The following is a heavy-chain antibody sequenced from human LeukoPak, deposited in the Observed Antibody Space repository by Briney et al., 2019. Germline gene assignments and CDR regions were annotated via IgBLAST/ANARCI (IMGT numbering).Heavy chain of an antibody. V-gene: IGHV4-30-4*08. CDR3: ARVVWYYYGSGNWFDP. CDR2: IYYSGST. D-gene: IGHD3-10*01. CDR1: GGSISSGDYY. Sequence: SQTLSLTCTVSGGSISSGDYYWSWIRQPPGKGLEWIGYIYYSGSTYYNPSLKSRVTISVDTSKNQFSLKLSSATAADTAVYYCARVVWYYYGSGNWFDPWGQGTLVTVSS. J-gene: IGHJ5*02.